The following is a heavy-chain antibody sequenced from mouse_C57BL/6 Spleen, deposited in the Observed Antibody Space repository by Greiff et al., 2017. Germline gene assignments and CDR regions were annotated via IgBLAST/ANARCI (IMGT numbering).Heavy chain of an antibody. CDR3: ARIYDGYYGCAY. D-gene: IGHD2-3*01. J-gene: IGHJ3*01. CDR2: IYPGDGDT. CDR1: GYAFSSSW. Sequence: VQLQQSGPELVKPGASVKISCKASGYAFSSSWMNWVKQRPGKGLEWLGRIYPGDGDTNYNGKFKGKATLTADKSSSTAYMQLSSLTSEDSAVYFCARIYDGYYGCAYWGQGTLVTVSA. V-gene: IGHV1-82*01.